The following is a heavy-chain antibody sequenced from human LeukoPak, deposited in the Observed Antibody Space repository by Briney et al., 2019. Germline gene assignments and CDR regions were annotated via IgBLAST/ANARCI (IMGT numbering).Heavy chain of an antibody. CDR3: ARTTVTTDYFDY. D-gene: IGHD4-17*01. CDR2: IIPIFGTA. Sequence: GSSVKVSCKASGGTFSSYAISRVRQAPGQGLEWMGGIIPIFGTANYAQKFQGRVTITADESTSTAYMELSSLRSEDTAVYYCARTTVTTDYFDYWGQGTLVTVSS. J-gene: IGHJ4*02. CDR1: GGTFSSYA. V-gene: IGHV1-69*01.